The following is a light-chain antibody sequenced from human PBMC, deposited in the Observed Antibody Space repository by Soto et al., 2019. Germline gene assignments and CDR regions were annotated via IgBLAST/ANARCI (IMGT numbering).Light chain of an antibody. Sequence: QSVLTQPPSASGTPGQRVTISCSGGDSNIGSNPVYWYQQLPGTAPKLVIHTNDQRPSGVPDRFSGSKSGTSATLAISGLRSEDEADYYCVSFAGGTYVFGTGTKLTVL. CDR1: DSNIGSNP. CDR2: TND. V-gene: IGLV1-47*01. CDR3: VSFAGGTYV. J-gene: IGLJ1*01.